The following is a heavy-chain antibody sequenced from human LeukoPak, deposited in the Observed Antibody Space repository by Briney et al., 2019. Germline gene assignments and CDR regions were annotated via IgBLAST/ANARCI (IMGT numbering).Heavy chain of an antibody. CDR1: GFTFSDYY. Sequence: PGGSLRLSCAASGFTFSDYYMSWIRQPPGKGLEWIGSLHYSGSTYYNPSLKSRVTISVDTSKNQFSLKLSSVTAADTAVYYCARHLPRGSTTLWEFDPWGQGTLVTVSS. D-gene: IGHD2-2*01. CDR2: LHYSGST. J-gene: IGHJ5*02. V-gene: IGHV4-39*01. CDR3: ARHLPRGSTTLWEFDP.